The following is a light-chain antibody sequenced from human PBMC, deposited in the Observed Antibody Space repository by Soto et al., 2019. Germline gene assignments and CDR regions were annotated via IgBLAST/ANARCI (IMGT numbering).Light chain of an antibody. CDR3: ATWDDSLNGLV. J-gene: IGLJ3*02. V-gene: IGLV1-44*01. Sequence: QSVLTQPPSAFGTPGQRVTIPCSGSSSNIGSNFVNWYQQLPGTAPKLLMYNNNQRPSGVPDRFSGSKSGTSASLAISGLQSEDEADYHCATWDDSLNGLVFGGGTKLTVL. CDR1: SSNIGSNF. CDR2: NNN.